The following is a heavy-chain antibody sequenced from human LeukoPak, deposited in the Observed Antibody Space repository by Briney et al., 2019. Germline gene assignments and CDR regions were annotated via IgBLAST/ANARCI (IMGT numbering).Heavy chain of an antibody. CDR1: GDSVSSNSAA. CDR3: ARDHIVVVPADSLYYYYYYGMDV. D-gene: IGHD2-2*01. J-gene: IGHJ6*02. V-gene: IGHV6-1*01. Sequence: SQTLSLTCAISGDSVSSNSAAWIWIRQSPSRGLEWLGRTYYRSKWYNDYAVSVKSRITINPDTSKNQFSLQLNSVTPEDTAVYYCARDHIVVVPADSLYYYYYYGMDVWGQGTTVTVSS. CDR2: TYYRSKWYN.